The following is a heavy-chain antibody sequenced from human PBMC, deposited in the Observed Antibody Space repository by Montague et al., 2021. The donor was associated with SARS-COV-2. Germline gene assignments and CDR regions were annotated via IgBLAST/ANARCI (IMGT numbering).Heavy chain of an antibody. J-gene: IGHJ6*02. D-gene: IGHD4-17*01. Sequence: SETLSLTCAVYGGSLSGYYWNWIRQPPGKGLEWIGEINHSGSTNYNPSLKSRVTISVDTSKNQFSLKLSSVTAADTAVYYCARGITVTTFYYYYGMDVWGQGTTVTVAS. CDR3: ARGITVTTFYYYYGMDV. CDR2: INHSGST. CDR1: GGSLSGYY. V-gene: IGHV4-34*01.